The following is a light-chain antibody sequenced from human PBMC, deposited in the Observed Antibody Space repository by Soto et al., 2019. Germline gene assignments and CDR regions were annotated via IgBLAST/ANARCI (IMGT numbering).Light chain of an antibody. CDR3: QSYESSLSGSGVV. J-gene: IGLJ2*01. CDR2: RNT. V-gene: IGLV1-40*01. Sequence: QPVLTQPPSVSGAPGQRVTISCTGNSSNLGAGYDVHWYQQLPGTAPKLLIYRNTNRPSGVPDRFSGSKSGTSASLAITGLQAADEADYYCQSYESSLSGSGVVFGGGTKLTVL. CDR1: SSNLGAGYD.